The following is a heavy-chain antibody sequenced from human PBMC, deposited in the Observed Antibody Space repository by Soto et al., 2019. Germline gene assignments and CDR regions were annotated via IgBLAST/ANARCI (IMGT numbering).Heavy chain of an antibody. D-gene: IGHD5-12*01. CDR3: ASPIGYSGYDD. CDR1: GFTFSSYS. J-gene: IGHJ4*02. V-gene: IGHV3-48*01. Sequence: GGSLRLSCAASGFTFSSYSMNWVRQAPGKGLEWVSYISSSSSTIYYADSVKGRFTISRDNAKNSLYLQMNSLRAEDTAVYYCASPIGYSGYDDWGQGTLVTVSS. CDR2: ISSSSSTI.